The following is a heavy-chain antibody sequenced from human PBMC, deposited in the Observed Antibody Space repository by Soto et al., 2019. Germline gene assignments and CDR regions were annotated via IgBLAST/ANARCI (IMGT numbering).Heavy chain of an antibody. J-gene: IGHJ6*02. Sequence: SETLSLTCTVSGGSISSYYWSWIRQPPGKGLEWIGYIYHGGSTYYNPSLNSRVTISLDRSSNQFSLRLSSVTAADTAVYYCARDHYDYSYGFYYYGMDVWGQGTTVTVSS. CDR1: GGSISSYY. CDR2: IYHGGST. CDR3: ARDHYDYSYGFYYYGMDV. V-gene: IGHV4-59*12. D-gene: IGHD5-18*01.